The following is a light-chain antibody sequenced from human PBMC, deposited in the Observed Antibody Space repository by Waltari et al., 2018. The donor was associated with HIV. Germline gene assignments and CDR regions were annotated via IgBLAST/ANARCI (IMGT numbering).Light chain of an antibody. CDR3: QQSKNWWS. CDR1: QSVGSN. J-gene: IGKJ1*01. V-gene: IGKV3-15*01. CDR2: GAS. Sequence: EIVMTQSPATLSVSPGDRATLSCRASQSVGSNLAWYQQKPGQAPRLLMYGASTRATGVPAMFSGSGSGTEFALTISSLQSEDFALYYCQQSKNWWSFGQGTKVEIK.